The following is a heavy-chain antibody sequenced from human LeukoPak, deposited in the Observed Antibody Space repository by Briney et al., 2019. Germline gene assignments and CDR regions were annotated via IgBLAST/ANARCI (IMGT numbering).Heavy chain of an antibody. J-gene: IGHJ4*02. CDR3: ARDNSASGSYSDY. V-gene: IGHV3-23*01. CDR1: GFTFSSYA. D-gene: IGHD3-10*01. Sequence: GGSLSLPCAASGFTFSSYALSWVRRAPGKGLGWVSAISGSGGSTYYADSVKGRFTISRDNAKSSLYLQMNSLREEDTALYHCARDNSASGSYSDYWGQGTLVTVSS. CDR2: ISGSGGST.